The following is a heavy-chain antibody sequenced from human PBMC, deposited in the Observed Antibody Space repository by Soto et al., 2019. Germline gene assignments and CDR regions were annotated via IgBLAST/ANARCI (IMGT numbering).Heavy chain of an antibody. CDR1: GGSISSSNW. D-gene: IGHD3-9*01. CDR3: ARERRDYDILTYYYYYYGMDV. V-gene: IGHV4-4*02. J-gene: IGHJ6*02. CDR2: IYHSGST. Sequence: QVQLQESGPGLVKPSGTLSLTCAVSGGSISSSNWWSWVRQPPGKGLEWIGEIYHSGSTNYNPSLTSRVTIAVDKSKNQFSLKLSSVTAADTAVYYCARERRDYDILTYYYYYYGMDVWGQGTTVTDSS.